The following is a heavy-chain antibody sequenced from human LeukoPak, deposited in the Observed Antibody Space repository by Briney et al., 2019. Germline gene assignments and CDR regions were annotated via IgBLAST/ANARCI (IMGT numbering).Heavy chain of an antibody. J-gene: IGHJ4*02. CDR2: IQEDGKKE. CDR1: GFTFTKFW. CDR3: ARDYATLVPDY. D-gene: IGHD3-16*01. Sequence: GGSLRLSCEASGFTFTKFWMSWVRQAPGKGLEWVANIQEDGKKENYVDSVRGRFTISRDNAKNSLYLQMNSLRAEDTAVYYCARDYATLVPDYWGQGTLVTVSS. V-gene: IGHV3-7*01.